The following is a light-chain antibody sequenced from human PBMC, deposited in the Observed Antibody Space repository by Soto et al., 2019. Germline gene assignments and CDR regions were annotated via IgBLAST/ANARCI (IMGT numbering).Light chain of an antibody. J-gene: IGKJ1*01. CDR1: QSISSW. CDR2: DAS. V-gene: IGKV1-5*01. CDR3: QQYNTYPWT. Sequence: DIQMTQSPATLSASVGDRVTITCWASQSISSWLAWYQQKPGKVPKLLIDDASSLESGVPSRFIGSGSGTEFTLTISSLQPDDFATYYCQQYNTYPWTFGQGTQVEIK.